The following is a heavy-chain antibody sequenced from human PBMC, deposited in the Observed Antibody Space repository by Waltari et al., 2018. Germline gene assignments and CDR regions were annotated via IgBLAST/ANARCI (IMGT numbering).Heavy chain of an antibody. CDR2: IYYSGST. CDR1: GGSISSSSYY. J-gene: IGHJ4*02. Sequence: QLQLQESGPGLVKPSETLSLTCTVSGGSISSSSYYWGWIRQPPGKGLEWIGSIYYSGSTYYNPSLKSRVTISVDTSKNQFSLKLSSVTAADTAVYYCARPMVRGVIGFDYWGQGTLVIVSS. D-gene: IGHD3-10*01. V-gene: IGHV4-39*01. CDR3: ARPMVRGVIGFDY.